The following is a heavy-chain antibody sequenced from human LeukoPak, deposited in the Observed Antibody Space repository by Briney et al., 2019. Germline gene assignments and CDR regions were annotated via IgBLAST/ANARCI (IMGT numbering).Heavy chain of an antibody. V-gene: IGHV3-33*08. D-gene: IGHD2-2*02. Sequence: PGRSLRLSCAASGFTFSSYGMHWVRQAPGKGLEWVAVIWYDGSNKYYVDSVKGRFTISRDNSKNTLYLQMNSLRAEDTAVYYCAREIDVPAAISPLGYWGQGTLVTVSS. CDR1: GFTFSSYG. J-gene: IGHJ4*02. CDR2: IWYDGSNK. CDR3: AREIDVPAAISPLGY.